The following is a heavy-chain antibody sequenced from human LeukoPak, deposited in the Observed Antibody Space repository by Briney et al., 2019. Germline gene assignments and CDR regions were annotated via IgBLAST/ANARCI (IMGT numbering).Heavy chain of an antibody. J-gene: IGHJ4*02. Sequence: PGRSLRLSCAASGFTFSSYGMHWVRQAPGKGLEWVAVISYDGSNKYYADSVKGRFTISRDNSKNTLYLQMNSLRAEDTAVYYCARDPTQSSPFDYWGQGTLVTVSS. CDR1: GFTFSSYG. V-gene: IGHV3-30*03. CDR3: ARDPTQSSPFDY. CDR2: ISYDGSNK. D-gene: IGHD2-2*01.